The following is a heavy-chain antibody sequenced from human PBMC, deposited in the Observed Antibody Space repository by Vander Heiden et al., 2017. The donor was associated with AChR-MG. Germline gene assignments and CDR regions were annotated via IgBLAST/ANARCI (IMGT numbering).Heavy chain of an antibody. CDR1: GGSISSYY. CDR3: ARQDTTRWFDP. V-gene: IGHV4-59*01. D-gene: IGHD1-1*01. J-gene: IGHJ5*02. Sequence: QVQLQESGPGLVKPSETLSLTCTGPGGSISSYYWNWIRQPPGKGLEWLGYIYYSGTTNYNPSLKSRVTISVDTSKNQFSLKLSSVTAADTAVYYCARQDTTRWFDPWGQGTLVTVSS. CDR2: IYYSGTT.